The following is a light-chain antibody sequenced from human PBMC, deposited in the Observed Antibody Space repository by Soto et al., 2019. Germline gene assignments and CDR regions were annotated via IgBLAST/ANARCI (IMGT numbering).Light chain of an antibody. CDR3: SSHTSSSTVYV. CDR1: SSDVGAYKY. CDR2: EVS. Sequence: QSALTRPASVSGSPGQSITISCTGTSSDVGAYKYVSWYQQHPGQAPKLLIYEVSNRPSGVSDRFSGSKSGNTASLTISGLQAEDEADYYCSSHTSSSTVYVFGTGTKVTVL. V-gene: IGLV2-14*03. J-gene: IGLJ1*01.